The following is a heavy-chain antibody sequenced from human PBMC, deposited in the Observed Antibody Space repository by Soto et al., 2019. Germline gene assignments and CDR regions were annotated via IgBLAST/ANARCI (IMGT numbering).Heavy chain of an antibody. V-gene: IGHV1-69*01. D-gene: IGHD3-10*01. Sequence: QVQLVQSGAEVKKPGSSVKVSCKASGGTFSSYAISWVRQAPGQGLEWMGGIIPIFGTANYAQKFQGRVTITAHESTSTAYMELSSLRSEDTAVYYCARAITMVPGVIPPYHWFDPWGQGTLVTVSS. CDR2: IIPIFGTA. CDR3: ARAITMVPGVIPPYHWFDP. CDR1: GGTFSSYA. J-gene: IGHJ5*02.